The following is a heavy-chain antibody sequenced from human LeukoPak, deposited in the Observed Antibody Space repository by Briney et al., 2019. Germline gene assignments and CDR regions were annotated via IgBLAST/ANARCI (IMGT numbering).Heavy chain of an antibody. D-gene: IGHD5-18*01. J-gene: IGHJ5*02. Sequence: GGSLRLSCAASGFTLSSYSMNWVRQAPGKGLEWVSSISSSSSYIYYADSVKGRFTISRDNAKNSLYLQMNSLRAEDTAVYYCARGSPPGYLNWFDPWGQGTLVTVSS. CDR1: GFTLSSYS. V-gene: IGHV3-21*01. CDR2: ISSSSSYI. CDR3: ARGSPPGYLNWFDP.